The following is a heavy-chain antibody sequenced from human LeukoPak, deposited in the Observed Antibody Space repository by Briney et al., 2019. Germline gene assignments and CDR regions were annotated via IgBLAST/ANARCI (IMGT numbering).Heavy chain of an antibody. D-gene: IGHD6-19*01. CDR2: ISTYNRNT. Sequence: ASVKVSCKASGYTFTSYGIIWVRQAPGQGLEWMGRISTYNRNTNYAQKLQGRVTMTTDTSTSTAYMELRSLRSDDTAVYYCAKGITVAGDHDVFDIWGQGTMVTVSS. J-gene: IGHJ3*02. V-gene: IGHV1-18*01. CDR3: AKGITVAGDHDVFDI. CDR1: GYTFTSYG.